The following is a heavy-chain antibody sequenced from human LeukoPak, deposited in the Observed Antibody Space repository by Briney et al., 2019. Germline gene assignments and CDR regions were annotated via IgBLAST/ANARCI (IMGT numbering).Heavy chain of an antibody. CDR1: GESFNVYF. J-gene: IGHJ4*02. CDR2: INHIGRT. V-gene: IGHV4-34*01. Sequence: YPSETLSLTCTVYGESFNVYFCSWIRQPPGKGRGWIGEINHIGRTNSDPSVKSRVTMSIDTSKNQFSLKLTSVSAADTAVYYCARGYEGYLAYWGQGTLVTVPS. CDR3: ARGYEGYLAY. D-gene: IGHD3-3*01.